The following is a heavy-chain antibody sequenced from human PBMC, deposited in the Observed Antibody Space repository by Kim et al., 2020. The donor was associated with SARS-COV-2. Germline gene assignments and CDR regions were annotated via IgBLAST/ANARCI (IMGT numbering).Heavy chain of an antibody. CDR2: LSTDGDKT. Sequence: GGSLRLSCAASGFIFSNYWMHWVRQAPGKGLVWVSRLSTDGDKTSYAYSVKGRFTISRDKANNTLYLQMNRLRAEDTAVYYCARDTPGVNSGDYWGQGTLVTVSS. CDR1: GFIFSNYW. J-gene: IGHJ4*02. V-gene: IGHV3-74*01. D-gene: IGHD1-20*01. CDR3: ARDTPGVNSGDY.